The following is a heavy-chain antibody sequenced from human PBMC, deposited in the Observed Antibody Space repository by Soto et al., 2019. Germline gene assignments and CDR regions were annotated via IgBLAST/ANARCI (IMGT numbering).Heavy chain of an antibody. V-gene: IGHV3-15*01. CDR1: GFTFSNAW. Sequence: GSLRLSCAASGFTFSNAWMSWVRQAPGKGLEWVGRIKSKTDGGTTDYAAPVKGRFTISRDDSKNTLYLQMNSLKTEDTAVYYCTTVLLNYDILTGYYEVGAFDIWGQGTMVTVSS. CDR3: TTVLLNYDILTGYYEVGAFDI. D-gene: IGHD3-9*01. J-gene: IGHJ3*02. CDR2: IKSKTDGGTT.